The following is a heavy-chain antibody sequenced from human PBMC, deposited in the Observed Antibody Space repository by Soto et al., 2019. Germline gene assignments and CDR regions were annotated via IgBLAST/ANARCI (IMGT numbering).Heavy chain of an antibody. D-gene: IGHD6-6*01. J-gene: IGHJ5*02. CDR2: ISGSGDTT. Sequence: GGSLRLSCAVSGFTFSSYAMSWVRQAPGKGLEWVSAISGSGDTTYYADSVKGRFTASRDNSKNTLYLQMNSLRAEDTAVYYCAKTPYSRSTRGWFDPWGQGTLVTVSS. V-gene: IGHV3-23*01. CDR1: GFTFSSYA. CDR3: AKTPYSRSTRGWFDP.